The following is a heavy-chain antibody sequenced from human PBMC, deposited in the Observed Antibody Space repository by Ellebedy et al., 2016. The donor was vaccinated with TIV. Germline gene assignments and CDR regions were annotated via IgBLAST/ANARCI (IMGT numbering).Heavy chain of an antibody. V-gene: IGHV4-34*01. CDR1: GGSFSSYY. Sequence: SETLSLTCAVYGGSFSSYYWGWIRQPPGKALEWIGTIYYSGSTYYNPSLKSRFTISVDTSKNQFSLKLSSVTAADTAVYYCARLGMLLESRGDYWGQGTLVTVSS. CDR3: ARLGMLLESRGDY. CDR2: IYYSGST. J-gene: IGHJ4*02. D-gene: IGHD2-8*01.